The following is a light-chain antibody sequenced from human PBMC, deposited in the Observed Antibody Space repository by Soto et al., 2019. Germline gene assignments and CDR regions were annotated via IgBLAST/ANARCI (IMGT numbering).Light chain of an antibody. Sequence: DVQMTQSPPSLSASVGDTITITCQATQDISNYLNWYQQKPGEAPKLLIYDASKLETGVPSRFSGSGSGTDFTFTISSLRPEDFATYHCQQYDHLPITFGQGTRLEI. J-gene: IGKJ5*01. CDR3: QQYDHLPIT. CDR1: QDISNY. CDR2: DAS. V-gene: IGKV1-33*01.